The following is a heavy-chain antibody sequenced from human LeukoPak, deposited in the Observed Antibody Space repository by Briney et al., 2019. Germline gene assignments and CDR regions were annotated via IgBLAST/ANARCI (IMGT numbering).Heavy chain of an antibody. Sequence: KTSETLSLTCTVSGGSISGYYWSWIRQPPGKGLEWIGFIHDSGNTYYNASLKSRVTISVDTSKNQFSLKLSSVTAADTAVYYCASGRAVAGAMDFDYWGQGTLVTVSS. D-gene: IGHD6-19*01. CDR1: GGSISGYY. CDR3: ASGRAVAGAMDFDY. CDR2: IHDSGNT. J-gene: IGHJ4*02. V-gene: IGHV4-59*01.